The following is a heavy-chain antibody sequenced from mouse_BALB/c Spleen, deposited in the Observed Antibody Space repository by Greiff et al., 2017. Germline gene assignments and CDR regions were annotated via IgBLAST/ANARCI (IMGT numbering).Heavy chain of an antibody. D-gene: IGHD1-1*02. CDR2: ISSGGSYT. J-gene: IGHJ3*01. Sequence: EVKLMESGGDLVKPGGSLKLSCAASGFTFSSYGMSWVRQTPDKRLEWVATISSGGSYTYYPDSVKGRFTISRDNAKNTLYLQMSSLKSEDTAMYYCARHEGGNHREGFAYWGQGTLVTVSA. CDR1: GFTFSSYG. CDR3: ARHEGGNHREGFAY. V-gene: IGHV5-6*01.